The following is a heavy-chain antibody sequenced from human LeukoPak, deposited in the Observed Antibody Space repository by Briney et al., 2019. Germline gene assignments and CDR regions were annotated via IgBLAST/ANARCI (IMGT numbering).Heavy chain of an antibody. CDR2: ISWNSGSI. J-gene: IGHJ6*02. D-gene: IGHD3-16*02. Sequence: PGGSLRLSCAASGFTFDDYAMHWVRQAPGKGLEWVSGISWNSGSIGYADSVKGRFTISRDNAKNSLYLQMNSLRAEDTALYYCAKSSGVILDYYYGVDVWGQGTTVTVSS. V-gene: IGHV3-9*01. CDR3: AKSSGVILDYYYGVDV. CDR1: GFTFDDYA.